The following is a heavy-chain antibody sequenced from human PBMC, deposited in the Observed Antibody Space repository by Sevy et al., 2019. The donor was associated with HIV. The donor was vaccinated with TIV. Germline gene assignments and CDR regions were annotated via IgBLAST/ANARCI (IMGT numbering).Heavy chain of an antibody. J-gene: IGHJ4*02. D-gene: IGHD3-22*01. CDR2: ISSSGSTI. V-gene: IGHV3-48*03. CDR3: ARDTRYSSGFDY. CDR1: EFTFSSYE. Sequence: GGSLRLSCAASEFTFSSYEMNWVRQAPGKGLEWVSYISSSGSTIYYADSVKGRFTISRDNAKNSLYLQMNSLRAEDTAVYYCARDTRYSSGFDYWGQGTLVTVSS.